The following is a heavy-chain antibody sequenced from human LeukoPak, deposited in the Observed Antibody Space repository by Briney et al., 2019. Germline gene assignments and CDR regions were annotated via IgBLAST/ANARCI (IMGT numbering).Heavy chain of an antibody. CDR3: ARAYSDTMIVVVTDPFDY. CDR2: IYHSGST. Sequence: SETLSLTCTVSGYSISSGYYWGWIRQPPGKGLEWIGSIYHSGSTYYNPSLKSRVTISVDTSKNQFSLKLSSVTAADTAVYYCARAYSDTMIVVVTDPFDYWGQGTLVTVSS. D-gene: IGHD3-22*01. V-gene: IGHV4-38-2*02. CDR1: GYSISSGYY. J-gene: IGHJ4*02.